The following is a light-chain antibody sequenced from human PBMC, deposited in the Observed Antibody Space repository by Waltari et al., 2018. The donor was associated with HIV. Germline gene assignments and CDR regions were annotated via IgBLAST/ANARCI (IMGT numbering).Light chain of an antibody. CDR1: QNIRAY. V-gene: IGKV1-9*01. J-gene: IGKJ1*01. CDR2: SAS. CDR3: QQLDSYPRT. Sequence: DIQLTQSPSFLSASVGDRVTITCRANQNIRAYLAWYQQKPGKAPTLLIYSASTVQRGGPSRFSGSGSGAEFTLPISSLQPEDFATYYCQQLDSYPRTFGHGTKVEI.